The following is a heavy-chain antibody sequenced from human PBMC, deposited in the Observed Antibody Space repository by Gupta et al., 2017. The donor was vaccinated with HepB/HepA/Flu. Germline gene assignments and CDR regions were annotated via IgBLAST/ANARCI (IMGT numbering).Heavy chain of an antibody. D-gene: IGHD3-22*01. CDR3: ANYTYYYDTSAYRGYYYYYMDV. CDR1: GGTLRRHA. J-gene: IGHJ6*03. CDR2: IIPIFGTV. Sequence: QVQRVQSGAEVKKPGSSVKVCCKAAGGTLRRHAISWVRQAPGQGLEWMGGIIPIFGTVNYAQKFQGRVTISADESTSTAYMELSSLRSEDTAVYFCANYTYYYDTSAYRGYYYYYMDVWGTGTTVTVSS. V-gene: IGHV1-69*01.